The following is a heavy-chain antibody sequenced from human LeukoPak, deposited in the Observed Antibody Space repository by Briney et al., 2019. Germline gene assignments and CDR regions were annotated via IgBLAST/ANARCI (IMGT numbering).Heavy chain of an antibody. CDR2: LYYRGST. CDR3: ARDGRGGNYYYFDS. V-gene: IGHV4-59*11. J-gene: IGHJ4*02. D-gene: IGHD1-26*01. Sequence: SETLSLTCTVSGGSISSHYWTWIRQPPGKGLEWIGYLYYRGSTNYNPSLRSRVTMSVDTSKNQFSLKVTSVTAADTAVYYCARDGRGGNYYYFDSWGQGTLVTVSS. CDR1: GGSISSHY.